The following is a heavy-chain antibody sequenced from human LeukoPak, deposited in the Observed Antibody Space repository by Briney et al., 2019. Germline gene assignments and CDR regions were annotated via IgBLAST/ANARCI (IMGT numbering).Heavy chain of an antibody. CDR1: GFTFSTYA. J-gene: IGHJ4*02. CDR3: ARVILTGYYYDS. CDR2: VNSNGGNT. V-gene: IGHV3-64*01. Sequence: TGGSLRLSCAASGFTFSTYALHWVRQAPGKGLEFVSGVNSNGGNTYYANSVKGRFTISRDNSKNTLYLQMGSLRPEDMAVYHCARVILTGYYYDSWGQGTLVTVSS. D-gene: IGHD3-9*01.